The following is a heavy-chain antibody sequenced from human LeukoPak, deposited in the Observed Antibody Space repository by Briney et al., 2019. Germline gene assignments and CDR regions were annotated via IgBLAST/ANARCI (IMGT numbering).Heavy chain of an antibody. V-gene: IGHV4-34*01. D-gene: IGHD4-11*01. CDR2: INDGGTT. J-gene: IGHJ5*02. CDR3: ARSFYSNYDKWFDP. CDR1: GASFSGYY. Sequence: SETLSLTCVVYGASFSGYYWSWIRQPPGKGLECIGEINDGGTTNYNPSLKSRVSISIDRSKNHFYLILTSVTAADTATYYRARSFYSNYDKWFDPWGQGTLVTVS.